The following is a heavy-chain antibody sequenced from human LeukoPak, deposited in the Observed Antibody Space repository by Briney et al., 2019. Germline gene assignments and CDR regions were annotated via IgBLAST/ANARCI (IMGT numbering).Heavy chain of an antibody. CDR1: GGSISSSTFY. Sequence: PSETLSLTCTVSGGSISSSTFYWGWIRQPPGKGLEWIGYIYYSGSTNYNPSLKSRVTISVDTSKNQFSLKLSSVTAADTAVYYCARGRTSFTYYYDSSGYRDYYGMDVWGQGTTVTVSS. J-gene: IGHJ6*02. CDR3: ARGRTSFTYYYDSSGYRDYYGMDV. V-gene: IGHV4-61*05. D-gene: IGHD3-22*01. CDR2: IYYSGST.